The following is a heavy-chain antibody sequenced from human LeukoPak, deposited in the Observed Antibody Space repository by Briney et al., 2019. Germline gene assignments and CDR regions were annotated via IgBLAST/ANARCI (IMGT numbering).Heavy chain of an antibody. CDR3: AKDPRRVPAAYDIRDY. Sequence: GGSLRLSCAASGFTFNDYSMNWVRQAPGKGLEWVSSISGSGGSTYYADSVKGRFTISRDNSKNTLYLQMNSLRAEDTAVYYCAKDPRRVPAAYDIRDYWGQGTLVTVSS. D-gene: IGHD2-2*01. CDR2: ISGSGGST. V-gene: IGHV3-23*01. J-gene: IGHJ4*02. CDR1: GFTFNDYS.